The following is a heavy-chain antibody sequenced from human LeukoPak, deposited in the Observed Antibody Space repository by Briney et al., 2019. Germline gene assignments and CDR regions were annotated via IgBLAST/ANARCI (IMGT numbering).Heavy chain of an antibody. J-gene: IGHJ4*02. CDR2: ISSSSSYI. D-gene: IGHD5-12*01. Sequence: GGSLSLSCAASGFTLSSYSMNWVRQAPGKGLEWVSSISSSSSYIYYADSVKGRFTISRDNAKNSLYLQMNSLRAEDTAVYYCARYGYEQDAFDIWGQGTLVTVSS. V-gene: IGHV3-21*01. CDR3: ARYGYEQDAFDI. CDR1: GFTLSSYS.